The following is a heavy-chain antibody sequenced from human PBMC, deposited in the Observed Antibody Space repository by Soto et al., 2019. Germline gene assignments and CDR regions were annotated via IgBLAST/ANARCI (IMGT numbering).Heavy chain of an antibody. D-gene: IGHD5-12*01. Sequence: PGESLKISFKGSGYSFTSYWISWVRQMPGKGLEWMGRIDPSDSYTNYSPSFQGHVTISADKSISTAYLQWSSLKASDTAMYYCAREGGYDFNYYYGMDVWGQGTTVTVSS. V-gene: IGHV5-10-1*01. CDR3: AREGGYDFNYYYGMDV. CDR1: GYSFTSYW. J-gene: IGHJ6*02. CDR2: IDPSDSYT.